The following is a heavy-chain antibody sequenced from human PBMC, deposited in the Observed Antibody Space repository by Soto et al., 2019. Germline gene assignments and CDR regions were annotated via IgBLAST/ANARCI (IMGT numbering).Heavy chain of an antibody. V-gene: IGHV3-49*03. CDR2: IRSKAYGGTT. J-gene: IGHJ6*03. Sequence: GGSLRLSCTASGFTFGDYAMSWFRQAPGKGLEWVGFIRSKAYGGTTEYAASVKGRFTISRDDSKSIAYLQMNSLKTEDTAVYYCTRRVPAAMGYYYYYMDVWGKGTTVTVSS. CDR1: GFTFGDYA. CDR3: TRRVPAAMGYYYYYMDV. D-gene: IGHD2-2*01.